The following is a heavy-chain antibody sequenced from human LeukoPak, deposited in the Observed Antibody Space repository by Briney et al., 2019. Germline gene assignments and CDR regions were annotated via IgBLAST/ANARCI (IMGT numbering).Heavy chain of an antibody. CDR1: GFTFSTYA. V-gene: IGHV3-23*01. D-gene: IGHD2-21*02. CDR3: VSGHGTTIGTFDY. Sequence: GGSLRLSCAASGFTFSTYAMNGVRQVPGKGLEWVSGITNGGNYTFYADSVKGWFTISRDNSKNTLYLQMNSLRADDTAVYYCVSGHGTTIGTFDYWGQGTLVTVSS. CDR2: ITNGGNYT. J-gene: IGHJ4*02.